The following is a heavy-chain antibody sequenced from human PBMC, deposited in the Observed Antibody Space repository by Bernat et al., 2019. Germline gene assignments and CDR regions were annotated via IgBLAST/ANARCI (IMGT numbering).Heavy chain of an antibody. D-gene: IGHD1-26*01. CDR1: GFTFSSYG. J-gene: IGHJ4*02. CDR3: AKGPWERPEY. CDR2: ISYDGSNK. V-gene: IGHV3-30*18. Sequence: QVQLVESGGGVVQPGRSLRLSCAASGFTFSSYGMHWVRQAPGKGLEWMAVISYDGSNKYYADSVKGRFTISRDNSKNTLYLQMNSLRAEDTAVYYCAKGPWERPEYWGQGTLVTISS.